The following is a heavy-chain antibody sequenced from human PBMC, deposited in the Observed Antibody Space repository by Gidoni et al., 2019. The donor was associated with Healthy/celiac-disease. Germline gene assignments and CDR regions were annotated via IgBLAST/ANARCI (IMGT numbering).Heavy chain of an antibody. CDR1: GFTFSNYD. CDR3: AREWGDFWSGYPDY. Sequence: QVHLVESGGGVVLPGRSLRLSCAASGFTFSNYDMHWVRQAPGKGLEWVAIIWYDGSNKYYADSVKGRFTISRDNSKNTLFLQMNSLRAEDTAVYYCAREWGDFWSGYPDYWGQGTLVTVSS. V-gene: IGHV3-33*01. CDR2: IWYDGSNK. J-gene: IGHJ4*02. D-gene: IGHD3-3*01.